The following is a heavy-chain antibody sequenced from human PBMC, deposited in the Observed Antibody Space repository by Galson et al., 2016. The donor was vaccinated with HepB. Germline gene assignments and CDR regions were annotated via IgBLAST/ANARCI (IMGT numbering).Heavy chain of an antibody. CDR1: GGSLSGYY. V-gene: IGHV4-34*01. CDR2: ISNSGST. CDR3: TRGRGIAL. Sequence: TLSLTCAVSGGSLSGYYWSWIRQPPGKGLEWIGEISNSGSTNHNPSLKSRVTISPDTSRNQFSLILTSVTAADTAVYYCTRGRGIALWGQGTLVTVSS. J-gene: IGHJ4*02.